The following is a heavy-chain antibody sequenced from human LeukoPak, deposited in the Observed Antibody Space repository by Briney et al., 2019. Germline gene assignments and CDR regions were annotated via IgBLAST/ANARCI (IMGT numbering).Heavy chain of an antibody. V-gene: IGHV4-59*01. Sequence: SETLSLTCIVSGGSISSYYWSWTRQPPGKGLEWIGYIYYSGSTNYNPSLKSRVTISVGTSKNQFSLKLSSVTAADTAVYYCARGIQLWLAPFDYWGQGTLVTVSS. CDR3: ARGIQLWLAPFDY. J-gene: IGHJ4*02. CDR1: GGSISSYY. D-gene: IGHD5-18*01. CDR2: IYYSGST.